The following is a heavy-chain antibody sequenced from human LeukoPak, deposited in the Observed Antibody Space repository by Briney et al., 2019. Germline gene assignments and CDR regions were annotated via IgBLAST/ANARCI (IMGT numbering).Heavy chain of an antibody. J-gene: IGHJ6*03. CDR3: ARLHYGGNYGYYYYMDV. CDR2: ISSSGST. D-gene: IGHD4-23*01. V-gene: IGHV4-61*02. Sequence: SETLSLTCTVSGDSISSGDYYWSWIRQPAGKGLEWIGRISSSGSTNYNPSLKSRVTISVDTSKNQFSLKLSSVTAADTAVYYCARLHYGGNYGYYYYMDVWGKGTTVTISS. CDR1: GDSISSGDYY.